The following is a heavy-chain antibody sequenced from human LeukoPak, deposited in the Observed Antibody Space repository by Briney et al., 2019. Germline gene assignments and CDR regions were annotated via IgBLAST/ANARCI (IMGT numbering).Heavy chain of an antibody. J-gene: IGHJ6*04. CDR2: INHSGST. D-gene: IGHD5-18*01. Sequence: SETLSLTCAVYGGSFSGYYWSWIRQPPGKGLEWIGEINHSGSTNYNPSLKSRVTISVDTSKNQFSLKLSSVTAADTAVYYCARVQLWSPYYYYGMYVWGKGTTVTVSS. CDR3: ARVQLWSPYYYYGMYV. CDR1: GGSFSGYY. V-gene: IGHV4-34*01.